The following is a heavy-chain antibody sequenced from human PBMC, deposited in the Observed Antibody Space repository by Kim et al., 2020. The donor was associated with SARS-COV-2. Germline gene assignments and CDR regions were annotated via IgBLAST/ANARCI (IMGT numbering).Heavy chain of an antibody. J-gene: IGHJ4*02. Sequence: SLKSRVTISVDTSKNQVSRKLSSVTAADTAVYYCARGFSSGWSPGPNVDYWGQGTLVTVSS. D-gene: IGHD6-19*01. V-gene: IGHV4-59*09. CDR3: ARGFSSGWSPGPNVDY.